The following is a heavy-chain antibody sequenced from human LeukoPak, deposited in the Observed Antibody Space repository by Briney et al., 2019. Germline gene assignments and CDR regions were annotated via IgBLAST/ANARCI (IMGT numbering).Heavy chain of an antibody. CDR1: GGSISSGGYY. J-gene: IGHJ6*02. CDR3: ARGLNWRYYGMDV. V-gene: IGHV4-39*07. Sequence: PSETLSLTCTVSGGSISSGGYYWSWIRQPPGKGLEWIGEINHSGSTNYNPSLKSRVTISVDTSKNQFSLKLSSVTAADTAVYYCARGLNWRYYGMDVWGQGATVTVSS. CDR2: INHSGST.